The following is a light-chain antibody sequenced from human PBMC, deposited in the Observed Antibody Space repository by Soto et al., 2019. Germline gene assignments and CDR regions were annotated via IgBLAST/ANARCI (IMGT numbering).Light chain of an antibody. J-gene: IGLJ1*01. CDR2: DND. CDR1: SSNIGNNY. V-gene: IGLV1-51*01. CDR3: GSWDSNLRGAYV. Sequence: QSVLTQPPSVSAAPGQKVTISCSGSSSNIGNNYVSWYQQAPGAAPKLLIYDNDKRPSGIPDRFTGSKSGTSATLDITGLQTGDEAYYFCGSWDSNLRGAYVFGTGSKLTVL.